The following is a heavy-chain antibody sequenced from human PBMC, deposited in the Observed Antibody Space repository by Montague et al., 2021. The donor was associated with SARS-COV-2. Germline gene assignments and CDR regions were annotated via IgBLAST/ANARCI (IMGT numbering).Heavy chain of an antibody. D-gene: IGHD1-1*01. Sequence: SETLSLTCSVFGYSNSSGDYRGWLRKPPQKRMAWTGSIYRNGNTYYNPSLKSRVTISVDTSKNQFSLKLRSVTAADTAVYYCARVSISYDPDDASYGMDVWGQGTTVTVSS. CDR3: ARVSISYDPDDASYGMDV. J-gene: IGHJ6*02. CDR2: IYRNGNT. CDR1: GYSNSSGDY. V-gene: IGHV4-38-2*02.